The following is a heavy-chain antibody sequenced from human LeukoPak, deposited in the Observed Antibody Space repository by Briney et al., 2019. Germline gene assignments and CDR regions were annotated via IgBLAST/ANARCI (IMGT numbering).Heavy chain of an antibody. Sequence: PGGSLRLSCAASGFTFSDYYMSWIRQAPGKGLEWVSYISSSSSYTNYAVSVKGRFTISRDNAKNSLYLQMDSLRAEDTAVYYCARDRSVDGTVWGQGTLGTVSS. J-gene: IGHJ4*02. V-gene: IGHV3-11*06. D-gene: IGHD6-19*01. CDR3: ARDRSVDGTV. CDR1: GFTFSDYY. CDR2: ISSSSSYT.